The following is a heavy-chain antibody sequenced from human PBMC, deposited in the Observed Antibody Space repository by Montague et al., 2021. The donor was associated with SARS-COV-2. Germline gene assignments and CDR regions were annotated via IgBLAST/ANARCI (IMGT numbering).Heavy chain of an antibody. CDR3: ARGHGSSGYQY. V-gene: IGHV3-7*05. J-gene: IGHJ4*02. CDR2: IKQDGGEK. CDR1: GFTFSTFW. Sequence: SLRLSCAASGFTFSTFWMTWVRQVPGKGLEWVANIKQDGGEKYYVDSVKGRFTISRDNAKNSLYLQLDSLRAEDTAVYYCARGHGSSGYQYWGQGTLVTVSS. D-gene: IGHD3-22*01.